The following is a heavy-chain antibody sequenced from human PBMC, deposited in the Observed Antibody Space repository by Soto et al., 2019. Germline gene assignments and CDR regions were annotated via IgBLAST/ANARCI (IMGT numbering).Heavy chain of an antibody. CDR1: GFNFKKFA. J-gene: IGHJ4*02. CDR2: ISCCGGSA. V-gene: IGHV3-23*01. Sequence: GGSLRLSCVASGFNFKKFAMAWVRQAAGEGLEWVSGISCCGGSASYADSVKGRFSIARDDSKNTVSLQLNSLRVEDTAQYYCAKADGQQWLIPHLDNWGQGTLVTVS. D-gene: IGHD6-19*01. CDR3: AKADGQQWLIPHLDN.